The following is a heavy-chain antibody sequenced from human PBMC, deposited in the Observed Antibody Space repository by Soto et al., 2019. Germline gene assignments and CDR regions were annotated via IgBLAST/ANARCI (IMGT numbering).Heavy chain of an antibody. CDR1: GGSFSTYY. CDR3: ARGVHLIYMDV. D-gene: IGHD1-1*01. CDR2: ISHSGST. J-gene: IGHJ6*03. V-gene: IGHV4-34*01. Sequence: VQLQHWGAGLLKPSATLSLTCAVYGGSFSTYYWTWIRQPPGKGLEWIGEISHSGSTNYNPSLRSRVSISVDTSKNQFSLKLSSVTAADTAIYYCARGVHLIYMDVWGKGTTVTVSS.